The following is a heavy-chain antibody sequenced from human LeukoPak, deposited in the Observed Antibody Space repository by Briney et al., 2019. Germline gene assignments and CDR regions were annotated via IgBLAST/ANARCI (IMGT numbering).Heavy chain of an antibody. D-gene: IGHD5-24*01. CDR1: GYTLTELS. CDR2: FDPEDGEI. CDR3: ATVFRTRRWYNWFDP. Sequence: ASVKVSCKVSGYTLTELSMHWVRQAPGKGLEWMGGFDPEDGEIIYAQKFQGRVTMTEDTSTDTAYMELSSLRSEDTAVYYCATVFRTRRWYNWFDPWGQGTLVTVSS. V-gene: IGHV1-24*01. J-gene: IGHJ5*02.